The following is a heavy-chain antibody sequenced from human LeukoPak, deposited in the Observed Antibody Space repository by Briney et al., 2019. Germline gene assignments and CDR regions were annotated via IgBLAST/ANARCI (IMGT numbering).Heavy chain of an antibody. CDR2: ISGSGGVT. CDR1: GFTFSIYA. D-gene: IGHD4-17*01. V-gene: IGHV3-23*01. Sequence: TGGSLRLSCAASGFTFSIYAMSWVRQAPGKGLEWVSTISGSGGVTYYADSVKGRFTVSRDNYKNTLYLQMKSLRAEDTAVYYCAKESTVTPGNVNWFDPWGQGTLVTVSS. J-gene: IGHJ5*02. CDR3: AKESTVTPGNVNWFDP.